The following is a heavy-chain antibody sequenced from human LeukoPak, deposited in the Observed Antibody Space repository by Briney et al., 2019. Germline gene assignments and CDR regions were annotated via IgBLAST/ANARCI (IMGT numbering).Heavy chain of an antibody. CDR1: GFTFSSYA. CDR3: AKGTSGWWTEPFDY. CDR2: ISGSGGST. Sequence: GGSLRLSCAASGFTFSSYAMSWVRPAPGKGLEWVSDISGSGGSTYNADSVKGRFTISRDSSKNTLYLQMNSLRAEDTAVYYCAKGTSGWWTEPFDYWGQGTLVAVSS. V-gene: IGHV3-23*01. D-gene: IGHD6-19*01. J-gene: IGHJ4*02.